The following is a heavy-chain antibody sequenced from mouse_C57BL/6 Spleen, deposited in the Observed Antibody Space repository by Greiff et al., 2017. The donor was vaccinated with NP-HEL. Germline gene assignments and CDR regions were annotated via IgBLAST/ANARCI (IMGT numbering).Heavy chain of an antibody. CDR1: GYTFTSYG. V-gene: IGHV1-81*01. Sequence: VKLMESGAELARPGASVKLSCKASGYTFTSYGISWVKQRTGQGLEWIGEIYPRSGNTYYNEKFKGKATLTADKSSSTAYMELRSLTSEDSAVYFCARAGYYGPYAMDYWGQGTSVTVSS. CDR2: IYPRSGNT. D-gene: IGHD1-1*01. J-gene: IGHJ4*01. CDR3: ARAGYYGPYAMDY.